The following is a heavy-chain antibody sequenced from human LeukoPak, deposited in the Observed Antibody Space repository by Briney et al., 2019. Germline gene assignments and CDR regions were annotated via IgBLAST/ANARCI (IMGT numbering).Heavy chain of an antibody. D-gene: IGHD2-21*02. J-gene: IGHJ6*02. V-gene: IGHV3-48*03. CDR1: GFTLRDYA. Sequence: GGSLRLSCAASGFTLRDYAMNWVRQAPGKGLEWVSFISSSGHTIYYADSVKGRFTISRDNARNSLYLQMNSLRAEDTAVYYCARDEHLRVGGDGHYYGMDVWGQGTTVTVSS. CDR2: ISSSGHTI. CDR3: ARDEHLRVGGDGHYYGMDV.